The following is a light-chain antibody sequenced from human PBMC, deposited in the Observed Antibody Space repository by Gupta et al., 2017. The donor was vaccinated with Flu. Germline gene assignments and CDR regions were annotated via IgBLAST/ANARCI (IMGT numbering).Light chain of an antibody. V-gene: IGLV2-23*01. Sequence: TSSDVGSYNYVSWYQQQSGKAPRLMISEAIKRPSDVSNRFSGSKSGNTASLTTSGLQAEDEADYFCCSYAGSFTYVFGTGTRVTVL. CDR3: CSYAGSFTYV. CDR2: EAI. CDR1: SSDVGSYNY. J-gene: IGLJ1*01.